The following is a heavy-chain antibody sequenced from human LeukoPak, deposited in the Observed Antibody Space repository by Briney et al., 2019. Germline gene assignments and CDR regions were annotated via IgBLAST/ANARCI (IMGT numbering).Heavy chain of an antibody. CDR2: IYSGGST. Sequence: GGSLRLSCAASGFTVSSNYMSWVRQAPGRGLEWVSVIYSGGSTYYADSVKGRFTISRDNSKNTLYLQMNSLRAEDTAVYYCARDYLSGPNWFDPWGQGTLVTVSS. J-gene: IGHJ5*02. CDR1: GFTVSSNY. D-gene: IGHD3-3*01. CDR3: ARDYLSGPNWFDP. V-gene: IGHV3-66*01.